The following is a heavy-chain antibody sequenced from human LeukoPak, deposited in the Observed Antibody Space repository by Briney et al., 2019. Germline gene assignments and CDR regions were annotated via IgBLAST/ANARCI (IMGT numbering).Heavy chain of an antibody. V-gene: IGHV3-48*01. CDR1: GFTFSNYP. D-gene: IGHD3-22*01. CDR3: AKDVYGGYDSSGYYDY. Sequence: GGSLRLSCAASGFTFSNYPMNWVRQAPGKGPEWVSYISSTTTTTYYADSVKGRFTISRDNAKNSLYLQMNSLRAEDTALYYCAKDVYGGYDSSGYYDYWGQGTLVTVSS. CDR2: ISSTTTTT. J-gene: IGHJ4*02.